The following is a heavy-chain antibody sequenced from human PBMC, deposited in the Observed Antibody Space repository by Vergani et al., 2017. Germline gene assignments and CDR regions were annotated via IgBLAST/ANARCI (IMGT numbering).Heavy chain of an antibody. V-gene: IGHV1-2*02. CDR2: INPNSGGT. J-gene: IGHJ5*02. CDR1: GYTFTGYY. CDR3: ARAMIVVGNWFDP. D-gene: IGHD3-22*01. Sequence: QVQLVQSGAEVKKPGASVKVSCKASGYTFTGYYMHRVRQAPGQGLEWMGWINPNSGGTNYAQKFQGRVTMTRDTSISTAYMELSRLRSDDTAVYYWARAMIVVGNWFDPWGQGTLVTVSS.